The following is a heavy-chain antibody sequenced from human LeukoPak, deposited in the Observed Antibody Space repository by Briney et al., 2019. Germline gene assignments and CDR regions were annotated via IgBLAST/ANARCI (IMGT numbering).Heavy chain of an antibody. J-gene: IGHJ6*02. D-gene: IGHD5-12*01. CDR2: ISNGSSSI. V-gene: IGHV3-48*03. CDR3: AREWSSAYDPPYYFYPMDV. CDR1: GFTFGSYD. Sequence: GESLRLSCAASGFTFGSYDMNWVRQAPGKGLEWLSYISNGSSSIYYADSVKGRFTISRDDAKNSLYLQMNSLTAEDTAVYYCAREWSSAYDPPYYFYPMDVWGQGTTVTVSS.